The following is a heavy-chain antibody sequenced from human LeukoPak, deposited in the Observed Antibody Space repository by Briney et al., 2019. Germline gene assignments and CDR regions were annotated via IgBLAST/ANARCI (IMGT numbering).Heavy chain of an antibody. CDR1: GGSLSSYY. V-gene: IGHV4-59*01. J-gene: IGHJ6*04. Sequence: SETLSLTCTVSGGSLSSYYWSWIRQPPGKGLEWIGYIYYSGSTNYNPSLKSRVTISVDTSKNQFSLKMSSVTAADTAVYYCARVRPASAYYYYGMDVWGKGTTVTVSS. CDR3: ARVRPASAYYYYGMDV. CDR2: IYYSGST. D-gene: IGHD6-25*01.